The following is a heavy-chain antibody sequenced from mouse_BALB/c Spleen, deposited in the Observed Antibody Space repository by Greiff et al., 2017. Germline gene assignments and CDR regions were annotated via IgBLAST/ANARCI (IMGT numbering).Heavy chain of an antibody. J-gene: IGHJ3*01. V-gene: IGHV5-17*02. CDR3: AREIHYYGLFAY. D-gene: IGHD1-2*01. Sequence: DVKLVESGGGLVQPGGSRKLSCAASGFTFSSFGMHWVRQAPEKGLEWVAYISSGSSTIYYADTVKGRFTISRDNPKNTLFLQMTSLRSEDTAMYYCAREIHYYGLFAYWGQGTLVTVSA. CDR2: ISSGSSTI. CDR1: GFTFSSFG.